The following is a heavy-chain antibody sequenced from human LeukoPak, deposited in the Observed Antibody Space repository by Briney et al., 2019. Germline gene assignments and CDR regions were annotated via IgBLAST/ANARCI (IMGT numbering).Heavy chain of an antibody. CDR3: AKDRGYGEHEPFES. CDR2: SAHDEVGK. D-gene: IGHD4/OR15-4a*01. V-gene: IGHV3-30*18. CDR1: GFTFSDYG. Sequence: PGGSLRLSCVGSGFTFSDYGIHWVRQAPGKGLEWVAVSAHDEVGKQFADSVKGRFTLSRDNSRDSVHLQMNRLRDEDTAVYYCAKDRGYGEHEPFESWGQGSLVTVSS. J-gene: IGHJ4*02.